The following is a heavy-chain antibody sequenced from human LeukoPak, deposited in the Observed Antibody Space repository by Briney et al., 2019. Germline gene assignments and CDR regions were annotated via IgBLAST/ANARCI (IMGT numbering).Heavy chain of an antibody. Sequence: SETLSLTCTDSGGSISSYYWSWVRQPAGKGLERIGRIYTTGSTNYIPSLNSPVTMSVDTSKNQFSLRLSSVNAADTAVYFCAREGTSGGLNWLDPWGQGTLVTVSS. J-gene: IGHJ5*02. CDR2: IYTTGST. CDR3: AREGTSGGLNWLDP. CDR1: GGSISSYY. V-gene: IGHV4-4*07. D-gene: IGHD3-10*01.